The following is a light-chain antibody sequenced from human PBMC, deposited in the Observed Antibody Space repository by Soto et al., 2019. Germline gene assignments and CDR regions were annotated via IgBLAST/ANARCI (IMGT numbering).Light chain of an antibody. CDR3: QQYNTAPPIT. Sequence: EIVMTQSPATLSVSPGERATLSCRASQSVSSNLSWYQQKPGQAPRLLIYGASTRATSIPARFSGSGSGTEFTLTISSLKSEDFEAYYCQQYNTAPPITFGQGTRMEIK. V-gene: IGKV3-15*01. CDR1: QSVSSN. J-gene: IGKJ5*01. CDR2: GAS.